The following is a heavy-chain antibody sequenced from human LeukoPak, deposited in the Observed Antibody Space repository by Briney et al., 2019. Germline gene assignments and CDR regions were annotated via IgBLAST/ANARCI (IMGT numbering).Heavy chain of an antibody. V-gene: IGHV4-39*01. CDR1: GGSISGSSYY. Sequence: SGTLSLTCTVSGGSISGSSYYWGWIRQPPGKGLEWIGSIYYSGSTYYNPSLKSRVTISVDTSKNQFSLKLSSVTAADTAVYYCARQLGYCSSTSCYADKVDYWGQGTLVTVSS. J-gene: IGHJ4*02. CDR2: IYYSGST. CDR3: ARQLGYCSSTSCYADKVDY. D-gene: IGHD2-2*01.